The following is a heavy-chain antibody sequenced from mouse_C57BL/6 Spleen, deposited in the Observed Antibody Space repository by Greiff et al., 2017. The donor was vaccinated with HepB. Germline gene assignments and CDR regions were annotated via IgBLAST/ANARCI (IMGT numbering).Heavy chain of an antibody. D-gene: IGHD1-1*01. CDR3: ARGTTVVAHWYFDV. Sequence: EVQLQESGPGLVKPSQSLSLTCSVTGYSITSGYYWNWIRQFPGNKLEWMGYISYDGSNNYNPSLKNRISITRGTSKNQFFLKLNSVTTEDTATYYCARGTTVVAHWYFDVWGTGTTVTVSS. V-gene: IGHV3-6*01. CDR2: ISYDGSN. CDR1: GYSITSGYY. J-gene: IGHJ1*03.